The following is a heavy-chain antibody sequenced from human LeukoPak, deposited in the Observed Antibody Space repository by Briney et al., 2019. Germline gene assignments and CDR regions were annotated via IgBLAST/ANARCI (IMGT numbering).Heavy chain of an antibody. CDR2: IWYDGSNK. V-gene: IGHV3-33*01. Sequence: PGGSLSLSCAASGFTFSSYGMHWVRQAPGKGLEWVAVIWYDGSNKYYADSVKGRFTISRDNSKNTLYLQMNSLRAEDTAVYYCARDDSLSSGWYLYYYGMDVWGQGTTVTVSS. CDR3: ARDDSLSSGWYLYYYGMDV. CDR1: GFTFSSYG. D-gene: IGHD6-19*01. J-gene: IGHJ6*02.